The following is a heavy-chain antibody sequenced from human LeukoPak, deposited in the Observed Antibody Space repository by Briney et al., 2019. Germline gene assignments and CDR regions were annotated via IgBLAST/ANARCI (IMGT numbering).Heavy chain of an antibody. CDR2: MNPNSGNT. D-gene: IGHD3-10*01. V-gene: IGHV1-8*01. CDR1: GYPFIGNY. J-gene: IGHJ5*02. CDR3: ARGIYGSGRFDP. Sequence: ASVKVSCKASGYPFIGNYIHWVRQAPGQGLEWMGWMNPNSGNTGYAQKFQGRVTMTRNTSISTAYMELSSLRSEDTAVYYCARGIYGSGRFDPWGQGTLVTVSS.